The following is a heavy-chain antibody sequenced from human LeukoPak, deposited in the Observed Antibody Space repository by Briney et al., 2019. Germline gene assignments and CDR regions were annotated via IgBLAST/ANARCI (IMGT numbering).Heavy chain of an antibody. CDR1: GYTFTSYY. V-gene: IGHV7-4-1*02. CDR2: INTDTGNP. CDR3: ARKYDGPLDP. D-gene: IGHD2-8*01. J-gene: IGHJ5*02. Sequence: ASVKVSCKASGYTFTSYYMHWVRQAPGQGLEWMGWINTDTGNPTYAQAFTGRFVFSLDTSVTTAYLQISNLKAEDTAFYYCARKYDGPLDPWGQGTLVTVSS.